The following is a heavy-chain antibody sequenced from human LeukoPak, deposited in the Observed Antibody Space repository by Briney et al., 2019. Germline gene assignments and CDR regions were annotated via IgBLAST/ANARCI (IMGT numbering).Heavy chain of an antibody. J-gene: IGHJ4*02. D-gene: IGHD2/OR15-2a*01. V-gene: IGHV3-48*03. CDR1: GFTFSSYE. CDR3: AKGKGNSYFDY. CDR2: ITTSETTL. Sequence: GSLRVSCAAPGFTFSSYEINWGRQTLGEGLEWISYITTSETTLDYEDSVKGRFTISRDNSKNKLYLQRNSLRAEDTAVYYCAKGKGNSYFDYWGQGTLVTVSS.